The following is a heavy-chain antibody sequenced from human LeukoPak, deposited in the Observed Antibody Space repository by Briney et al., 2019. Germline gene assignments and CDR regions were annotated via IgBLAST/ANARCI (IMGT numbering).Heavy chain of an antibody. CDR3: ARLTGGGSYWGYFDY. CDR1: GASIPCSYY. J-gene: IGHJ4*02. V-gene: IGHV4-4*09. Sequence: SETLSLTCTVSGASIPCSYYWSWIRQPPGKGLECIGYISASGNTNYNPSLKSRVTISVDTSKSQFSLNLSSVTAADTAIYYCARLTGGGSYWGYFDYWGQGNLVTVSS. D-gene: IGHD1-26*01. CDR2: ISASGNT.